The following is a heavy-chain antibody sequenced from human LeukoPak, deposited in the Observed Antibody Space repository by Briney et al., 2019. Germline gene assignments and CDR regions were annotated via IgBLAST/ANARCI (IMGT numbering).Heavy chain of an antibody. J-gene: IGHJ5*02. D-gene: IGHD2-15*01. V-gene: IGHV4-34*01. CDR1: GGSFSGYY. CDR2: INHSGST. Sequence: PSETLSLTCAVYGGSFSGYYWSWIRQPPGKGLEWIGEINHSGSTNYNPSLKSRVTISVDTSKNQFSLKLSSVTAADTAVYYCARDRGYCSGGSCYDNWFDPWGQGTLVTVSS. CDR3: ARDRGYCSGGSCYDNWFDP.